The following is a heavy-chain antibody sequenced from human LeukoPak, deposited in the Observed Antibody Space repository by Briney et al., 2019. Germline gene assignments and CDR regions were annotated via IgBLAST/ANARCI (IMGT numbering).Heavy chain of an antibody. D-gene: IGHD3-16*01. CDR3: ARGGMTAFDL. CDR2: TYYRSKWYN. J-gene: IGHJ3*01. V-gene: IGHV6-1*01. Sequence: SQTLSLTCAISGDSVSSHSPAWNWIRQSPSRGLEWLGRTYYRSKWYNDYAISVKSRITINPDTSKNQFSLQLKSVTPEDTAVYYCARGGMTAFDLWGQGTMVTVSP. CDR1: GDSVSSHSPA.